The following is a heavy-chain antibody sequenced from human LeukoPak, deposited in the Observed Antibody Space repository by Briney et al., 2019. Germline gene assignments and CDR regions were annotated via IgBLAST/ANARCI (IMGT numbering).Heavy chain of an antibody. D-gene: IGHD3-22*01. CDR3: AREIYYNSSAYDY. Sequence: SETLSLTCTVSGDSLVSGHYWGWIRQPPGQGLEWVGSVYHSGSIYYNPSLKSRVIMSVDTSKNQFSLKLSSLTAADTAIYYCAREIYYNSSAYDYWGQGTLVTVSS. CDR2: VYHSGSI. CDR1: GDSLVSGHY. V-gene: IGHV4-38-2*02. J-gene: IGHJ4*02.